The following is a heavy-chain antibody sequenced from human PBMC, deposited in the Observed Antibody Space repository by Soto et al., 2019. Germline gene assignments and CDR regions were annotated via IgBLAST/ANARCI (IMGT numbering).Heavy chain of an antibody. Sequence: SETLSLTCTVSGGSISSYYWSWIRQPPGKGLEWIGYIYYSGSTNYNPSLKSRVTISVDTSKNQFSLKLSSVTAADTAVYYCARDLGYSYGYYYYYGMDVWGQGTTVTVSS. CDR3: ARDLGYSYGYYYYYGMDV. CDR1: GGSISSYY. J-gene: IGHJ6*02. CDR2: IYYSGST. D-gene: IGHD5-18*01. V-gene: IGHV4-59*01.